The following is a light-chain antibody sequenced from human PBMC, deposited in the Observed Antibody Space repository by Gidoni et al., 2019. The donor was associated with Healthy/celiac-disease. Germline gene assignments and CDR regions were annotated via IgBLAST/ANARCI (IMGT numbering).Light chain of an antibody. CDR3: QQYNSYSPWT. V-gene: IGKV1-5*03. Sequence: DIQMTQSPSTLSASVGDRVTITCRASQSISSWLAWYQQKPGKAPKLLIYKESSLESGVPSRFSGSGSGTEFTLTISSLQPDDFATYYCQQYNSYSPWTFGQXTKVEIK. J-gene: IGKJ1*01. CDR2: KES. CDR1: QSISSW.